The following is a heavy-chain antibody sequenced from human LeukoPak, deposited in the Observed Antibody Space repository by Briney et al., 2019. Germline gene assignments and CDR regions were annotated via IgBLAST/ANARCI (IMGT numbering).Heavy chain of an antibody. J-gene: IGHJ4*02. CDR3: ARRLLTGYYEF. D-gene: IGHD3-9*01. Sequence: GGSLRLSCAASGFTVSGTYMSWVRQAPGKGLEWVSALYSGDTTYYANSVKGRFTISRDNSKNMLYLQMNSLRAEDTAVYYCARRLLTGYYEFWGQGTLVTVSS. CDR1: GFTVSGTY. CDR2: LYSGDTT. V-gene: IGHV3-66*01.